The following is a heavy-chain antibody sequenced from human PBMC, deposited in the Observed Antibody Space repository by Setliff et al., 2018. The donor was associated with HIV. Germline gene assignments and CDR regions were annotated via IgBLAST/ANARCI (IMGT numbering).Heavy chain of an antibody. J-gene: IGHJ4*02. D-gene: IGHD5-12*01. CDR1: GGSVSDTSYY. Sequence: PSETLSLTCTVSGGSVSDTSYYWGWIRQPPGKGLEWLANVYYSGGTYYNPSLNSRVTISVDTSRNQFSLKLTSVTAADTALYFCARLGDSGYDFRGYCDYWGQGKLVTVSS. CDR3: ARLGDSGYDFRGYCDY. CDR2: VYYSGGT. V-gene: IGHV4-39*01.